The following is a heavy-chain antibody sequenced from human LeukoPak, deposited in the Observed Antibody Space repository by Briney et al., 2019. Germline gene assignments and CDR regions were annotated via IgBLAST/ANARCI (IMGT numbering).Heavy chain of an antibody. CDR2: IYTSGST. J-gene: IGHJ4*02. CDR3: ARDSDYYGSGSRFDY. V-gene: IGHV4-61*02. Sequence: SETLSLTCTVSGGSISSGSYYWSWIRQPGGKGLEWIGRIYTSGSTNYNPSLKSRVTISVDTSKNQFSLKLSSVTAADTAVYYCARDSDYYGSGSRFDYWGQGTLVTVSS. D-gene: IGHD3-10*01. CDR1: GGSISSGSYY.